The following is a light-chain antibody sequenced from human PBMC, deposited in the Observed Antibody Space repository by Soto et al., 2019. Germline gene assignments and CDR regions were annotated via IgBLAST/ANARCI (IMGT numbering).Light chain of an antibody. CDR3: NSYTRSSTLPYV. CDR2: DVS. J-gene: IGLJ1*01. Sequence: QSALTQPASVSGSPGQSITISCTGTSSDVGGYNYVSWYQQHPGKAPKVMIYDVSNRPSGVSNRFSGSKSGNTASLTISGLQAEDEADYYCNSYTRSSTLPYVFGTGTKLTVL. V-gene: IGLV2-14*01. CDR1: SSDVGGYNY.